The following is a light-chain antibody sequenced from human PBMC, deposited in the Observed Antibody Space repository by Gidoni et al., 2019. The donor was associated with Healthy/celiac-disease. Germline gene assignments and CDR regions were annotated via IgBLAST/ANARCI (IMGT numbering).Light chain of an antibody. CDR1: SSDVGASNS. CDR2: DVS. V-gene: IGLV2-14*03. J-gene: IGLJ2*01. CDR3: SSSTTSVTLL. Sequence: QSALTQPASVSGSPGQSITISCTGTSSDVGASNSVSWYHQHPDNAPKLMISDVSNRPSGVSNPFSGSKAGHTPSLTISGIQRADESDYSCSSSTTSVTLLFGGGTKLTVL.